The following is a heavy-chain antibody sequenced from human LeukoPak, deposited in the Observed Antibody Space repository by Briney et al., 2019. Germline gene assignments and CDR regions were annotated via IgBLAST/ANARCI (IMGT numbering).Heavy chain of an antibody. J-gene: IGHJ4*02. CDR3: TGSFGELSFFDY. CDR1: GFTFSSYG. D-gene: IGHD3-10*01. Sequence: PGGSLRLSCAASGFTFSSYGMHWVRQAPGKGLEWVGFIRSKAYGGTTEYAASVKGRFTISRDDSKSIAYLQMNSLKTEDTAVYFCTGSFGELSFFDYWGQGTLVTVSS. V-gene: IGHV3-49*04. CDR2: IRSKAYGGTT.